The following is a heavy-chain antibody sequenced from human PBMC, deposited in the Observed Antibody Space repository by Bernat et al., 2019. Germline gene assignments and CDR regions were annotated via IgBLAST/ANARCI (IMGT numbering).Heavy chain of an antibody. J-gene: IGHJ6*02. CDR3: ARDLGYSYGFYGMDV. V-gene: IGHV3-74*01. CDR2: INSDGSST. CDR1: GFTFSSYW. Sequence: EVQLVESGGGLVQPGGSLRLSCAASGFTFSSYWMHWVRQAPGKGLVWVSRINSDGSSTSYADSVKGRFTISRDNAKNTLYLQMNSLRAEDTAVYYCARDLGYSYGFYGMDVWGQRTTVTVSS. D-gene: IGHD5-18*01.